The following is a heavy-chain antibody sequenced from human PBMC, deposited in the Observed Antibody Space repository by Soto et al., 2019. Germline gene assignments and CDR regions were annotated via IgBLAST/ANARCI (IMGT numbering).Heavy chain of an antibody. D-gene: IGHD4-17*01. V-gene: IGHV4-4*07. CDR2: IYISGST. Sequence: HVQLQESGPGLVKPSDTLSLTCTVSGGSISSYYWIWIRQPAGKGPEWIGRIYISGSTNYNPSLESRVTMSVGPSKNQLSLKLRSVTAADTAVYYCASALLDYGDYYFDYWGQGTLVTVSS. J-gene: IGHJ4*02. CDR3: ASALLDYGDYYFDY. CDR1: GGSISSYY.